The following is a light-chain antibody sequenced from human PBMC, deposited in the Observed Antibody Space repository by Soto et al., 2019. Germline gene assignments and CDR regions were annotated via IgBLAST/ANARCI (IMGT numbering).Light chain of an antibody. Sequence: DIQMTQSPSSLSASIGDRVTITCRASQGITNILAWYQQKPGQSPKLLIYAASTLQSGVPSRFSGSGYGTVFTLTISSLQPEDVATYYCQQYTTALSLTFGGGTKVEIK. CDR3: QQYTTALSLT. CDR2: AAS. V-gene: IGKV1-27*01. J-gene: IGKJ4*01. CDR1: QGITNI.